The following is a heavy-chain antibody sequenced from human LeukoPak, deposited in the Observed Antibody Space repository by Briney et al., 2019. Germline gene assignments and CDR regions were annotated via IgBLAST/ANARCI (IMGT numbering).Heavy chain of an antibody. CDR3: ARHQYYDILTGYYYFDY. D-gene: IGHD3-9*01. CDR1: GGSISSSNW. J-gene: IGHJ4*02. CDR2: IYHSGST. Sequence: SETLSLTCAVSGGSISSSNWWSWVRQPPGKGLEWIGEIYHSGSTNYNPSLKSRVTISVDKSKNQFSLKRSSVTAADTAVYYCARHQYYDILTGYYYFDYWGQGTLVTVSS. V-gene: IGHV4-4*02.